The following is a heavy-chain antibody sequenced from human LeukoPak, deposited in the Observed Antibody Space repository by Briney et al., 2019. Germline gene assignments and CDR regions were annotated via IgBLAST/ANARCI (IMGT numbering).Heavy chain of an antibody. V-gene: IGHV1-18*01. CDR3: ARDGNDVMDY. Sequence: ASVKVSCKASGYTFTNYGISWVRQAPGQGPEWVGWISGHNDNAHYAQKLQGRVTMTRETSTSTVYMELRSLSSDDTAIYYCARDGNDVMDYWGQGTLVTVSS. CDR1: GYTFTNYG. J-gene: IGHJ4*02. D-gene: IGHD1-1*01. CDR2: ISGHNDNA.